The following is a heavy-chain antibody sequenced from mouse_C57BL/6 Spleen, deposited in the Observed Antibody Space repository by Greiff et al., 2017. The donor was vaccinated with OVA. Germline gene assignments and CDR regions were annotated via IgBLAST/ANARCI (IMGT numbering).Heavy chain of an antibody. CDR2: ISDGGSYT. CDR3: ARRSSSYGYFDY. Sequence: EVKLQESGGGLVKPGGSLKLSCAASGFTFSSYAMSWVRQTPEKRLEWVATISDGGSYTYYPDNVKGRFTISRDNAKNNLYLQMSHLKSEDTAMYYCARRSSSYGYFDYWGQGTTLTVSS. CDR1: GFTFSSYA. D-gene: IGHD3-1*01. J-gene: IGHJ2*01. V-gene: IGHV5-4*03.